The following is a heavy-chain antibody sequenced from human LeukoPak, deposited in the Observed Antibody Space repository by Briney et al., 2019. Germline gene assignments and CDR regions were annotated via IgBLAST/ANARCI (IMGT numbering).Heavy chain of an antibody. V-gene: IGHV1-2*02. CDR1: GYXFTGYY. D-gene: IGHD2-15*01. CDR3: ARALGYCSGGSCYGDAFDI. Sequence: ASVKVSCKASGYXFTGYYIHWVRQAPGQGLEWMGWINPNSGGTNYAQKFQGRVTMTRDTSISTAYMELSRLRSDDTAVYYCARALGYCSGGSCYGDAFDIWGQGTMVTVSS. CDR2: INPNSGGT. J-gene: IGHJ3*02.